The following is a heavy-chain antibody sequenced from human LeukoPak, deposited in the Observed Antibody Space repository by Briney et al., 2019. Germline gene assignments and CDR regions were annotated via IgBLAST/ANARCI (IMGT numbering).Heavy chain of an antibody. CDR2: INTITGIP. CDR1: GGTFSSYA. V-gene: IGHV7-4-1*02. D-gene: IGHD2-21*02. J-gene: IGHJ4*02. CDR3: ARSYCGGDCYTQLDY. Sequence: ASVKVSCRASGGTFSSYAISWVRQAPGQGLEWMGWINTITGIPTYAQGFTGRFVFSFDTSVSTAYLQISSLKAEDTAVYYCARSYCGGDCYTQLDYWGQGTLVTVSS.